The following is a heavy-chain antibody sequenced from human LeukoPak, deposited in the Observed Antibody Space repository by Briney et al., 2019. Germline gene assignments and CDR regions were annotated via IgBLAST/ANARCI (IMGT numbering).Heavy chain of an antibody. J-gene: IGHJ4*02. CDR1: GFTFSSYE. CDR2: ISSSSSYI. D-gene: IGHD3-22*01. Sequence: GGSLRLSCAASGFTFSSYEMNWVRQAPGKGLEWVSSISSSSSYIYYADSVKGRFTISRDNAKNSLYLQMNSLRAEDTAVYYCARDYYDSSGYYYGGDYWGQGTLVTVSS. CDR3: ARDYYDSSGYYYGGDY. V-gene: IGHV3-21*01.